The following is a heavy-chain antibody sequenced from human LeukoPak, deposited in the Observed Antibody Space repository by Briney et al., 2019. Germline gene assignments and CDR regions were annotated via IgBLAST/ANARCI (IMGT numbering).Heavy chain of an antibody. CDR3: ARGGSTIFGALFDY. D-gene: IGHD3-3*01. CDR2: ISYIGRGT. CDR1: GFTFSSYA. J-gene: IGHJ4*02. V-gene: IGHV3-64*01. Sequence: PGGSLRLSCAVSGFTFSSYAMLWVRQAPGKGLEYVSSISYIGRGTHYAHSVKGRFTISRDNSKNTLYLQMCSLRAEDMAIYYCARGGSTIFGALFDYWGQGALVTVSS.